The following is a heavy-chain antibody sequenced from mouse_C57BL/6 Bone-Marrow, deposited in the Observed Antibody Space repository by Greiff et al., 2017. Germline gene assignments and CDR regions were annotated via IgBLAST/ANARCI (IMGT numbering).Heavy chain of an antibody. Sequence: QVQLQQPGAELVMPGASVKLSCKASGYTFTSYWMHWVKQRPGQGLEWIGEIDPSDSYTNYNQKFKGKSTLTVDKSSSTAYMQLSSLTSEYSAVYYCAGDSNLYCEVWGTGTTVTVSS. CDR1: GYTFTSYW. CDR3: AGDSNLYCEV. V-gene: IGHV1-69*01. D-gene: IGHD2-5*01. CDR2: IDPSDSYT. J-gene: IGHJ1*03.